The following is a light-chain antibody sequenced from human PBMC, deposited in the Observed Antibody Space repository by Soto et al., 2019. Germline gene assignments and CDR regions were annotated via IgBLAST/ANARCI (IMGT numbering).Light chain of an antibody. V-gene: IGLV1-40*01. CDR3: QSYDSSLSGSV. Sequence: QSVLTQPPSVSGAPGQRVTISCTGSSSYIGAGYDVHWYQQLPGTAPKLLIYGTSNRPSGVPDRFSGSKSGTSASLAITGLQAEDEADYYCQSYDSSLSGSVFGGGTKLTVL. J-gene: IGLJ3*02. CDR1: SSYIGAGYD. CDR2: GTS.